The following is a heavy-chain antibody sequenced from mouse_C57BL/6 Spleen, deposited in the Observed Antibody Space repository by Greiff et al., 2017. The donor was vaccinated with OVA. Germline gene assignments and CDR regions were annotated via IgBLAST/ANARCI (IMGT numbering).Heavy chain of an antibody. CDR2: IYPGDGDT. CDR1: GYAFSSSW. CDR3: ATRGNYDYDDYAMDY. Sequence: VQLQQSGPELVKPGASVKISCKASGYAFSSSWMNWVKQRPGKSLEWIGRIYPGDGDTNYNGKFKGKATLTADKSSSTAYMQLSSLTSEDSAVYFCATRGNYDYDDYAMDYWGQGTSVTVSS. V-gene: IGHV1-82*01. D-gene: IGHD2-4*01. J-gene: IGHJ4*01.